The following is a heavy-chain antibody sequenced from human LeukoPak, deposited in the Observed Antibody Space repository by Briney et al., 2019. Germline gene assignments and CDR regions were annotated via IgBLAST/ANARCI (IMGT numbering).Heavy chain of an antibody. CDR1: GFTVSSNS. Sequence: GSLRLSCTVSGFTVSSNSMSWVRQPPGKGLEWIGEINHSGSTNYNPSLKSRVTISVDTSKNQFSLKLSSVTAADTAVYYCARRWVGARTIDYWGQGTLVTVSS. V-gene: IGHV4-34*01. J-gene: IGHJ4*02. CDR3: ARRWVGARTIDY. D-gene: IGHD1-26*01. CDR2: INHSGST.